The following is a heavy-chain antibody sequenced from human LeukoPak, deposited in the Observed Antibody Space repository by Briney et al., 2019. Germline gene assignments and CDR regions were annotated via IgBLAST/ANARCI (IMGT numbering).Heavy chain of an antibody. CDR1: GGSFSGDY. CDR3: ARRPRYSSGWYYFDS. Sequence: SETLSLTCAVYGGSFSGDYWNWIRQPPGKGLEWIGEINHSGSTNSNPSLKSRVTISVDRPKNQFSLKLSSVTAADTAAYYCARRPRYSSGWYYFDSWGQGTLVTVSS. J-gene: IGHJ4*02. V-gene: IGHV4-34*01. D-gene: IGHD6-19*01. CDR2: INHSGST.